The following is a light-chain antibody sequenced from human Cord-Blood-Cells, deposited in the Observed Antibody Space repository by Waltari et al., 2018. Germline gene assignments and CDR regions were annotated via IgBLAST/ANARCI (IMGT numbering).Light chain of an antibody. Sequence: DIVMTQSPDPLAVPLGERATLNCKSSQSVLYSSNNKNYLAWYQQKPGQPPKLLIYWASTRESGVPDRFSGSGSGTDFTLTISSLQAEDVAVYYCQQYYSTPFTFGPGTKVDIK. V-gene: IGKV4-1*01. J-gene: IGKJ3*01. CDR2: WAS. CDR1: QSVLYSSNNKNY. CDR3: QQYYSTPFT.